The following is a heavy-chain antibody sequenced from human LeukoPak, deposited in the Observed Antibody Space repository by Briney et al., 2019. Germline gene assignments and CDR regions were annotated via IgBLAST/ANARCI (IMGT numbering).Heavy chain of an antibody. CDR2: INPSGGST. Sequence: ASVKVSCKASGYTFTSYYMHWVRQAPGQGLEWMGIINPSGGSTSYAQKFQGRVTLTRDTSISTAYMELSRLRSDDTAVYYCARDFRQATILSDYWGQGTLVTVSS. D-gene: IGHD5-24*01. V-gene: IGHV1-46*01. J-gene: IGHJ4*02. CDR1: GYTFTSYY. CDR3: ARDFRQATILSDY.